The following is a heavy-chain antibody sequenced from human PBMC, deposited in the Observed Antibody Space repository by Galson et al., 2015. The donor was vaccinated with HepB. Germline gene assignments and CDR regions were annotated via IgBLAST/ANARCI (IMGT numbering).Heavy chain of an antibody. Sequence: SVKVSCKASGYTFTSYAMHWVRQAPGQGLEWMAGIIPIFGTANYAQKFKGRVTITADKSTSTAYMELSSLRSEDTAVYYCARADYSSDDYYYYYGMDVWGQGTTVTVSS. CDR1: GYTFTSYA. J-gene: IGHJ6*02. D-gene: IGHD6-19*01. V-gene: IGHV1-69*06. CDR3: ARADYSSDDYYYYYGMDV. CDR2: IIPIFGTA.